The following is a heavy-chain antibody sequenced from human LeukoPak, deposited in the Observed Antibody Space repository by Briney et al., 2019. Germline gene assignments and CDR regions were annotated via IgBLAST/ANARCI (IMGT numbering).Heavy chain of an antibody. J-gene: IGHJ6*04. Sequence: PGGSLRLSCAASEFTSSAFWMTWVRRPPGKGLEWVANINKDGTEKEYVDSVKGRFSIFRDNAKNSVFLQMNSLRAEDTAVYYCAIFAGAAPGNLLLWGKGTTVIVSA. CDR2: INKDGTEK. V-gene: IGHV3-7*01. D-gene: IGHD4/OR15-4a*01. CDR1: EFTSSAFW. CDR3: AIFAGAAPGNLLL.